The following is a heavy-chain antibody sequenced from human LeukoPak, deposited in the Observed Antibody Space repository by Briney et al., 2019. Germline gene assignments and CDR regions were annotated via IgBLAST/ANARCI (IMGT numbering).Heavy chain of an antibody. D-gene: IGHD1-26*01. CDR1: GFTFSNYW. V-gene: IGHV3-7*01. J-gene: IGHJ4*02. CDR3: ARDTDGSLDY. Sequence: GGSLRLSCAASGFTFSNYWMSWVRQAPGKGLEWVANINQDGSEIYYVDSLKGRFTISRDNPKNSLYLQMNSLRADDTAVYYCARDTDGSLDYWGQGILVTVAS. CDR2: INQDGSEI.